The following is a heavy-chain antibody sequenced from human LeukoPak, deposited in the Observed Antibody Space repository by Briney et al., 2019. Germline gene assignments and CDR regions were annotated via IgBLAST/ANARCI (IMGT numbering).Heavy chain of an antibody. CDR1: GFTFSDHF. D-gene: IGHD1-26*01. CDR2: TRNKANSYIT. V-gene: IGHV3-72*01. CDR3: ASIRGTFGY. Sequence: GGSLRLSCAASGFTFSDHFLDWVRQAPGKGLEWVGRTRNKANSYITEYAASVKGRFTISRDDSKNSLYLQMSSLKKDDTAMYYCASIRGTFGYWGQGTLVTVSS. J-gene: IGHJ4*02.